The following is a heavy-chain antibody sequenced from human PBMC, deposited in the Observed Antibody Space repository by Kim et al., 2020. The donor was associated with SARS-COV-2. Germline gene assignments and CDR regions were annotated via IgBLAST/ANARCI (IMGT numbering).Heavy chain of an antibody. D-gene: IGHD5-18*01. J-gene: IGHJ4*02. CDR3: AKEAAHVDTAMDPTIGGFDY. Sequence: RFNISRDNAKNSLYLQMNSLRAEDTALYYCAKEAAHVDTAMDPTIGGFDYWGQGTLVTVSS. V-gene: IGHV3-9*01.